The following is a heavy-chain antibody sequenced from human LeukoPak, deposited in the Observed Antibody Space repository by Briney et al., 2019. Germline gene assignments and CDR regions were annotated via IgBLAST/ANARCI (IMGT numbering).Heavy chain of an antibody. CDR2: ISGSGGST. D-gene: IGHD3-22*01. CDR3: AKRTTLRQAYYYDSSGFDY. V-gene: IGHV3-23*01. Sequence: GGSLRLSCATSGFTFSSYAMSWVRQAPGKGLEWVSAISGSGGSTYYADSVKGRFTISRDNSKNTLYLQMNSLRAEDTAVYYCAKRTTLRQAYYYDSSGFDYWGQGTLVTVSS. CDR1: GFTFSSYA. J-gene: IGHJ4*02.